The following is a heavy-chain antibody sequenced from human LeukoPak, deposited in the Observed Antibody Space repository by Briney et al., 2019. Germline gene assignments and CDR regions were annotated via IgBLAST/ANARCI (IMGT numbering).Heavy chain of an antibody. J-gene: IGHJ3*02. CDR1: EDTFNNYW. CDR3: VRDRNGRYAFDI. CDR2: IFPGDSDT. V-gene: IGHV5-51*01. Sequence: GESLKISCEASEDTFNNYWVALVRQVPGKGLEWVGIIFPGDSDTRYSPSLQGHVTISADKSVSTAYLQWGSLKASDSAMYYCVRDRNGRYAFDIWGLGTRVTVSS. D-gene: IGHD1-14*01.